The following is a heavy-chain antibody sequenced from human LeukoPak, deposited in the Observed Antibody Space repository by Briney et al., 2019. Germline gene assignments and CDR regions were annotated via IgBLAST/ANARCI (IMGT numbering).Heavy chain of an antibody. V-gene: IGHV4-59*08. CDR2: IYHSGST. D-gene: IGHD6-19*01. Sequence: SETLSLTCTVSGGSVSSWYWSRIRQPPGKGLEWIGYIYHSGSTYYNPSLKSRVTISVDTSKNQFSLKLSSVTAADTAVYYCARVYSSGFYFDYWGQGTLVTVSS. J-gene: IGHJ4*02. CDR1: GGSVSSWY. CDR3: ARVYSSGFYFDY.